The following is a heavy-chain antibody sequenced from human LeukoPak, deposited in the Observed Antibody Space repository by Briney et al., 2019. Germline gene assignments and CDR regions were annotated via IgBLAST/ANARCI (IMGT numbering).Heavy chain of an antibody. CDR2: IFTSGNT. J-gene: IGHJ4*02. CDR1: GGSISSSNYC. CDR3: AREGGGFDF. D-gene: IGHD3-16*01. V-gene: IGHV4-39*07. Sequence: PSETLSLTCTVSGGSISSSNYCWGWIRQPPGKGLEWIGRIFTSGNTYYNPSLKSRVIMSVDTSKNQFSLKLSSVTAADTAVYYCAREGGGFDFWGQGTLVTVSS.